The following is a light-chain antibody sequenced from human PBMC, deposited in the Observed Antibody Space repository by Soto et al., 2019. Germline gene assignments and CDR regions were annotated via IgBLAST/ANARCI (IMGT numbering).Light chain of an antibody. V-gene: IGKV2-28*01. J-gene: IGKJ1*01. CDR3: QQYNSYSPWT. CDR1: QSLLHSNGYNY. CDR2: KAS. Sequence: DIVMTQSPLSLPVTPGEPASISCRSSQSLLHSNGYNYVDWYLQKPGQSPQLLIYKASSLESGVPSRFIGSGSGTEFTLTISSLQPDDFATYYCQQYNSYSPWTFGQGTKVEIK.